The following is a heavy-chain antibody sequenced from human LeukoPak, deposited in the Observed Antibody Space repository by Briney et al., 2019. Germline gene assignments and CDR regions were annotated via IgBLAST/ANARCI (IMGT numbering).Heavy chain of an antibody. V-gene: IGHV4-34*01. CDR2: INHSGST. CDR3: ARVRCGGDCYFFRRGMDMDV. CDR1: GGSISSHY. J-gene: IGHJ6*04. D-gene: IGHD2-21*02. Sequence: SETLSLTCTVSGGSISSHYWSWIRQPPGKGLEWIGEINHSGSTNYNPSLKSRVTISVDTSKNQFSLKLSSVTAADTAVYYCARVRCGGDCYFFRRGMDMDVWGKGTTVTVSS.